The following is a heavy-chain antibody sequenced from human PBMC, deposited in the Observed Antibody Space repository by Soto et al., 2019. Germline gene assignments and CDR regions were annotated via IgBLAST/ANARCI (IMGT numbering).Heavy chain of an antibody. CDR2: IWYDGSNK. J-gene: IGHJ5*02. D-gene: IGHD3-9*01. CDR1: GFTFSSYG. V-gene: IGHV3-33*01. CDR3: ARGMLYYDILTGPNNGFDP. Sequence: PGGFLRLSCAASGFTFSSYGMHWVRQAPGKGLEWVAVIWYDGSNKYYADSVKGRFTISRDNSKNTLYLQMNSLRAEDTAVYYCARGMLYYDILTGPNNGFDPWGQGTLVTVSS.